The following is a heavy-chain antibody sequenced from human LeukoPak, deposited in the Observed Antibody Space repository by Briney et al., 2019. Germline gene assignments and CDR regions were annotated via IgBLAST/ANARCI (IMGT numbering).Heavy chain of an antibody. CDR1: GFTFSSYW. CDR2: INSDGSST. V-gene: IGHV3-74*01. Sequence: PGGSLRLSCAASGFTFSSYWMHWVRHAPGKGLVWVSRINSDGSSTSYADSVKGRFTISRVNAKNTLYLQMNSLRAEDTAVYYCARDLRLLWFGEFLNWFDPWGQGTLVTVSS. CDR3: ARDLRLLWFGEFLNWFDP. D-gene: IGHD3-10*01. J-gene: IGHJ5*02.